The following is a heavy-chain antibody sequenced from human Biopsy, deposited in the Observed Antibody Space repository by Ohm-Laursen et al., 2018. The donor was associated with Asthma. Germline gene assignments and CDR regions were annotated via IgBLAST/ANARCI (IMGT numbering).Heavy chain of an antibody. V-gene: IGHV4-39*01. CDR3: ASPVNRAFGGYEWAAVFDY. CDR2: THYSGST. D-gene: IGHD5-12*01. J-gene: IGHJ4*02. Sequence: GTLSLTCTVSGASIRGSGSYWAWIRQAPGKGPEWIGTTHYSGSTFYKPSLRSRVTMSLDTSTNKFSLRLVSVTATDTAVYYCASPVNRAFGGYEWAAVFDYWGQGILVTVSS. CDR1: GASIRGSGSY.